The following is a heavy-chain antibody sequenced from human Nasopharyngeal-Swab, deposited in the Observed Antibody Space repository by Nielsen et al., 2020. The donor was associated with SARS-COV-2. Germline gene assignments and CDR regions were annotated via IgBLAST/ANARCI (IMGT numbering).Heavy chain of an antibody. V-gene: IGHV2-70*04. CDR3: ARTSTLTTYSSGWNDAFDI. Sequence: PGKALEWLARIDWDDDKFYSTSLKTRLTISKDTSKNQVVLTMTNMDPVDTATYYCARTSTLTTYSSGWNDAFDIWGQGTMVTVSS. D-gene: IGHD6-19*01. CDR2: IDWDDDK. J-gene: IGHJ3*02.